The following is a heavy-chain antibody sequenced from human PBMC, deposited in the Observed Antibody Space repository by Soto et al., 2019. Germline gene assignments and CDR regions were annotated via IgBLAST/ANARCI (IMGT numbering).Heavy chain of an antibody. J-gene: IGHJ4*02. CDR2: ISWDGSNR. CDR3: AKDISRGPTKNYDFWSGPDY. Sequence: GGSLRLSCAASGFTFDEYAMHWVRQPPGKGLEWVSLISWDGSNRYYADSVQGRFTISRDNSKYSLYLEMNSLRPEDTALYYCAKDISRGPTKNYDFWSGPDYWGQGTLVTVSS. V-gene: IGHV3-43D*04. D-gene: IGHD3-3*01. CDR1: GFTFDEYA.